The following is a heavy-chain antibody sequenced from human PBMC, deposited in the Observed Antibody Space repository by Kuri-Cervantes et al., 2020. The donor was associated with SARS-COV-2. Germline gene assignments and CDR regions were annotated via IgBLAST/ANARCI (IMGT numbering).Heavy chain of an antibody. V-gene: IGHV1-69*05. CDR1: RDAFTTFG. J-gene: IGHJ6*03. CDR2: IIPFFGTP. CDR3: ARAGWGSGSAPARDYYYMDV. D-gene: IGHD1-26*01. Sequence: SVKVFSCKASRDAFTTFGFSWVRQAPGQGLEWMGGIIPFFGTPSYAQRFQGRVTITTDESTSTAYMELSSLRSEDTAVYYCARAGWGSGSAPARDYYYMDVWGKGTTVTVSS.